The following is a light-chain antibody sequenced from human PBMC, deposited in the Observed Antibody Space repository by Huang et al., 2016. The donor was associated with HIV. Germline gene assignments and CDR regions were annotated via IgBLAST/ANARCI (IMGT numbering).Light chain of an antibody. Sequence: EIVMTPSPATLSVSPGERAILLCRASQNIDTNVAWYQQKPGQAPRLLIFGASTRATGISARFTGGGSETEFTLTINSLQSEDVAMYYCHQYNDWPPWTFGQGTRVEI. CDR1: QNIDTN. V-gene: IGKV3-15*01. CDR2: GAS. CDR3: HQYNDWPPWT. J-gene: IGKJ1*01.